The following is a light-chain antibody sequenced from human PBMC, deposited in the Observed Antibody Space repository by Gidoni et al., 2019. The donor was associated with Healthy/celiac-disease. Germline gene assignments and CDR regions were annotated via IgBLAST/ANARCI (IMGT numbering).Light chain of an antibody. Sequence: DIQRTQYPATLSSAVGDRVTITCRASQSISSCLAWYQQKPGKAPKLLIYNASSLESGVPSRFSGSGSGTEFTLTISSLQPDDFATYYCQQYNSYSYTFGQGTKLEIK. V-gene: IGKV1-5*03. CDR3: QQYNSYSYT. CDR1: QSISSC. CDR2: NAS. J-gene: IGKJ2*01.